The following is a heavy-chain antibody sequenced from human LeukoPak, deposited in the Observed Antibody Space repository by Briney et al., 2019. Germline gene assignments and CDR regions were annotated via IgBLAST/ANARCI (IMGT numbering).Heavy chain of an antibody. D-gene: IGHD6-19*01. CDR3: VRGHGAGSVRHWDY. J-gene: IGHJ4*02. V-gene: IGHV3-74*01. CDR1: GFSFSSHW. CDR2: VNSDGSEI. Sequence: GGSLRLSCAASGFSFSSHWMHWVRQAPGKGLVWVSRVNSDGSEINYADSVKGRFTISRDNAKNTPYLQMNSLSVEDTAMYYCVRGHGAGSVRHWDYWGQGSLATVSS.